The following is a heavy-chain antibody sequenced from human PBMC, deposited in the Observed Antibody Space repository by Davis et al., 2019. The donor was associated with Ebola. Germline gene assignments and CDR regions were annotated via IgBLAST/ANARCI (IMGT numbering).Heavy chain of an antibody. CDR1: GFTFSSYG. CDR3: AKGTYLEWLLLSDWYFDL. D-gene: IGHD3-3*01. J-gene: IGHJ2*01. Sequence: GESLKISCAASGFTFSSYGMHWVRQAPGKGLEWVAVIWYDGSNKYYADSVKGRFTISRDNSKNTLYLQMNSLRAEDTAVYYCAKGTYLEWLLLSDWYFDLWGRGTLVTVSS. CDR2: IWYDGSNK. V-gene: IGHV3-33*06.